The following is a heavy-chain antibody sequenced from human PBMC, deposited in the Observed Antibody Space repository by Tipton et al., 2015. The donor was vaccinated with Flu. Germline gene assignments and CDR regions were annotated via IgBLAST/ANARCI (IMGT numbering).Heavy chain of an antibody. CDR3: ARGQGFGEL. CDR2: LNPNSGDT. CDR1: GYTFTSYD. V-gene: IGHV1-8*03. J-gene: IGHJ4*02. Sequence: QLVQSGAEVKKPGASVKVSCKASGYTFTSYDINWLRQATGQGLEWMGWLNPNSGDTAYAPKLQGRVTITRSTSISTAYMELSSLRSEDTAVYYCARGQGFGELGGQGTLVTVSS. D-gene: IGHD3-10*01.